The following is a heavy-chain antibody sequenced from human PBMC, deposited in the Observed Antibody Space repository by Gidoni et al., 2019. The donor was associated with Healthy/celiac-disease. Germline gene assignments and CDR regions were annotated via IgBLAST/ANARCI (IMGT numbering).Heavy chain of an antibody. V-gene: IGHV3-23*01. Sequence: EVQLLESGGGLVQPGGSLRLSCAASGFPFSVYAMSWVRQAPGRGLEWVSAISGSGGSTYYADSVKGRFTISRDNSKNTLYLQMNSLRAEDTAVYYCAKARGLDYGDYADHAFDIWGQGTMVTVSS. CDR3: AKARGLDYGDYADHAFDI. J-gene: IGHJ3*02. CDR2: ISGSGGST. CDR1: GFPFSVYA. D-gene: IGHD4-17*01.